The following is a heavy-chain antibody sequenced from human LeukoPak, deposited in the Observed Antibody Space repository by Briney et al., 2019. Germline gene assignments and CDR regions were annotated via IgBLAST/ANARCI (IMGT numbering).Heavy chain of an antibody. Sequence: GGSLTLSCAVSGITLSNYGMSWVRQAPGRGLEWVAGIRGSGGSTTYADSVKGRFTISRDNPKNTLFLQMKSLSAEDTAVYFCAKRGVVIRVILVGFHKEAYYFDSWGQGALVTVSS. V-gene: IGHV3-23*01. CDR1: GITLSNYG. D-gene: IGHD3-22*01. CDR2: IRGSGGST. J-gene: IGHJ4*02. CDR3: AKRGVVIRVILVGFHKEAYYFDS.